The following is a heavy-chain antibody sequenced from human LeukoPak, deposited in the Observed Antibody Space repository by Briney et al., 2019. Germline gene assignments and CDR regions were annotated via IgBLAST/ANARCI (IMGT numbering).Heavy chain of an antibody. CDR3: AKVLWGATRETNYYYYMDV. CDR2: IIPIFGTA. D-gene: IGHD3-16*01. J-gene: IGHJ6*03. Sequence: SVKVSCKASGGTFSSYAISWVRQAPGQGLEWMGRIIPIFGTANYAQKFQGRVPITTDESTSTAYMELSSLRSEDTAVYYCAKVLWGATRETNYYYYMDVGGKGTTVTVSS. V-gene: IGHV1-69*05. CDR1: GGTFSSYA.